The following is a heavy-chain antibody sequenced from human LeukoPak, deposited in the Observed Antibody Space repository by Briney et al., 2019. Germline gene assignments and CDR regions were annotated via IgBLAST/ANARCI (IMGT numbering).Heavy chain of an antibody. V-gene: IGHV3-53*01. CDR2: IYSGGST. Sequence: GGSLRLSCAASGFTVSSNYMSWVRQAPGKGLEWVSVIYSGGSTYYADSVKSRLTISRDNSKNTLYLQMNSLRAEDTAVYYCARLYYYGSGSSSCGMDVWGQGTTVTVYS. CDR3: ARLYYYGSGSSSCGMDV. D-gene: IGHD3-10*01. CDR1: GFTVSSNY. J-gene: IGHJ6*02.